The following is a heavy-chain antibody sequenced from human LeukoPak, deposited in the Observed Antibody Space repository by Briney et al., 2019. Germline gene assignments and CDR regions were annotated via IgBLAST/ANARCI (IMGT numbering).Heavy chain of an antibody. V-gene: IGHV4-30-2*01. Sequence: SQTLSLTCAVSGGSISSGVYSWSWIRQPPGKGLEWIGYIYHSGSTYYNPSLKSRVTISVDRSKNQFSLKLSSVTAADTAVYYCARGGKYYDILTGTFSDWYFDLWGRGTLVTVSS. CDR2: IYHSGST. D-gene: IGHD3-9*01. J-gene: IGHJ2*01. CDR3: ARGGKYYDILTGTFSDWYFDL. CDR1: GGSISSGVYS.